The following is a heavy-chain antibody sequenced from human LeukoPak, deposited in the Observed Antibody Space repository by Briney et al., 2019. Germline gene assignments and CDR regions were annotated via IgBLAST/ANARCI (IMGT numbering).Heavy chain of an antibody. CDR1: GYTLTELS. Sequence: ASVKVSCKVSGYTLTELSMHWVRQAPGKGLEWMGGFDPEDGETIYAQKFQGRVTMTEDTSTDTAYMELSSLRSEDTAVYYCATPSIQLRYFDWLLFDYWGQGTLVTVSS. CDR3: ATPSIQLRYFDWLLFDY. D-gene: IGHD3-9*01. J-gene: IGHJ4*02. CDR2: FDPEDGET. V-gene: IGHV1-24*01.